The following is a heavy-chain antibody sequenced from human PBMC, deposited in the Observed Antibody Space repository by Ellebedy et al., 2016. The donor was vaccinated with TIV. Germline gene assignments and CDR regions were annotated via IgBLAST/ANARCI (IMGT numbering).Heavy chain of an antibody. CDR2: IYSERT. J-gene: IGHJ5*02. D-gene: IGHD6-13*01. CDR1: GGSISSYV. V-gene: IGHV4-59*01. CDR3: ARTMGEAVGTGWFGP. Sequence: MPSETLSLTCTVSGGSISSYVWGWILQPPGKELEWSGDIYSERTNYKPSRKSRLTIYVDTSKNHLSLNLSSVTAGDTAMYYCARTMGEAVGTGWFGPWGQGTLVTVSS.